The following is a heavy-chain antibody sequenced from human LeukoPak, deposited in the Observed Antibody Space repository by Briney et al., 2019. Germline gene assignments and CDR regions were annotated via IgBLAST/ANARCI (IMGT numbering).Heavy chain of an antibody. CDR3: ARAPDLLGYCSGGSCYSGYYYMDV. D-gene: IGHD2-15*01. V-gene: IGHV3-48*03. CDR2: ISSSGSTI. J-gene: IGHJ6*03. CDR1: GFTFSSYE. Sequence: GGSLRLSCAASGFTFSSYEMNWVRQAPGKGLEWVSYISSSGSTIYYADSVKGRFTISRDNAKNSLYLQMNSLRAEDTAVYYCARAPDLLGYCSGGSCYSGYYYMDVWGKGTTVTVSS.